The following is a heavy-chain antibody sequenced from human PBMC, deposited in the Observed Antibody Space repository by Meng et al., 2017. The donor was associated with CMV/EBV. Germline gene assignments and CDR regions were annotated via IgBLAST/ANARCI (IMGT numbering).Heavy chain of an antibody. Sequence: GESLKISCAASGFTFSSYAMSWVRQAPGKGLEWVSAISGSGGSTYYADSVKGRFTISRDNSKNTLYLQMNSLRAEDTAVYYCAGGEFVINWFDPWGQGTLVTVSS. CDR1: GFTFSSYA. D-gene: IGHD3-16*01. CDR3: AGGEFVINWFDP. V-gene: IGHV3-23*01. CDR2: ISGSGGST. J-gene: IGHJ5*02.